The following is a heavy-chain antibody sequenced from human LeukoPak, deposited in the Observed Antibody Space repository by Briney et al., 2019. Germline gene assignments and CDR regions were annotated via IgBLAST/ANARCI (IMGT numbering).Heavy chain of an antibody. CDR1: GFTVSSNY. J-gene: IGHJ4*02. D-gene: IGHD3-22*01. CDR2: IYSGGST. V-gene: IGHV3-53*05. Sequence: GGSLRLSCAASGFTVSSNYMSWVRQAPGKGLEWVSVIYSGGSTYYADSVKGRFTISRDNSKNTLYLQMNSLRAEDTAVYYCAKADDSSGYYPTRFDYWGQGTLVTVSS. CDR3: AKADDSSGYYPTRFDY.